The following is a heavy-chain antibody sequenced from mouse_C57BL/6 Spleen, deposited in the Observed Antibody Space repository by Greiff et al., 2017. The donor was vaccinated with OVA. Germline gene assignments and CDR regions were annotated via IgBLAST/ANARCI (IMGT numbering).Heavy chain of an antibody. V-gene: IGHV3-6*01. D-gene: IGHD2-4*01. CDR3: AREGYDYGFAY. CDR1: GYSITSGYY. CDR2: IRYDGSN. Sequence: EVQRVESGPGLVKPSQSLSLTCSVTGYSITSGYYWNWIRQFPGNKLEWMGYIRYDGSNNYNPSLKNRISITRDTSKNQFFLKLNSVTTEDTATYCCAREGYDYGFAYWGQGTLVTVSA. J-gene: IGHJ3*01.